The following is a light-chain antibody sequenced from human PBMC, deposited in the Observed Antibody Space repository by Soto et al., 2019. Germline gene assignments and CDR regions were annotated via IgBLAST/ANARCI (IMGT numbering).Light chain of an antibody. CDR2: DVS. CDR3: SSFTTTNPYV. CDR1: SSDVGTHNF. V-gene: IGLV2-14*03. Sequence: QSVLAQPASVSGSPGQSIAMSCTGTSSDVGTHNFVSWYQQHPGKAPKLIIYDVSNRPSGVSDRFFGSKSGNTASLTIPGLQAEDEADYYCSSFTTTNPYVFVAGTKVTVL. J-gene: IGLJ1*01.